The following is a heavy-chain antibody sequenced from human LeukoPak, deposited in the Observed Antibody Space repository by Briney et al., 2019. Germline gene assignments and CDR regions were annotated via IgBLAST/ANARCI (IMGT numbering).Heavy chain of an antibody. J-gene: IGHJ3*02. V-gene: IGHV4-34*01. CDR1: GGSFSGYY. CDR3: ASHIAVARRRRAFDI. D-gene: IGHD6-19*01. Sequence: PSETLSLTCAVYGGSFSGYYWSWIRQPPGKGLEWIGEINHSESTNYNPSLKSRVTISVDTSKNQFSLKLSSVTAADTAVYYCASHIAVARRRRAFDIWGQGTMVTVSS. CDR2: INHSEST.